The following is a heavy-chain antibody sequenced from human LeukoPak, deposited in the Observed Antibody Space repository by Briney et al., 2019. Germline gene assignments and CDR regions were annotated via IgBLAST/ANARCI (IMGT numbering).Heavy chain of an antibody. Sequence: GGSLRLSCAASGFTFSSCWMSWVRQAPGKGLEWVAKIKQDGSEKYYVDSVKGRFTISRDNAKNSLSLQMNSLRAEDTAVYYCARDQGYCTSASCRGDAFDVWGQGSMVSVSS. CDR3: ARDQGYCTSASCRGDAFDV. D-gene: IGHD2-2*01. J-gene: IGHJ3*01. V-gene: IGHV3-7*01. CDR2: IKQDGSEK. CDR1: GFTFSSCW.